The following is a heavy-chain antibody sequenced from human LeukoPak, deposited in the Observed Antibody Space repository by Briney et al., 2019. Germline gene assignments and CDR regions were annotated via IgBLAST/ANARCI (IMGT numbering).Heavy chain of an antibody. D-gene: IGHD3-16*01. Sequence: KSSETLSLTCTVSGGSISSYYWSWIRQPPGKGLEWIGEINHSGSTNYNPSLKSRVTISVDTSKNQFSLKLSSVTAADTAVYYCARGRLTKVWHWGQGTLVTVSS. V-gene: IGHV4-34*01. CDR1: GGSISSYY. CDR2: INHSGST. J-gene: IGHJ4*02. CDR3: ARGRLTKVWH.